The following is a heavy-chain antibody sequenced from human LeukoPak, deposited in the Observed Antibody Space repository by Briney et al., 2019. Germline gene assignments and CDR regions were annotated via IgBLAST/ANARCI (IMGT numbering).Heavy chain of an antibody. V-gene: IGHV1-2*02. D-gene: IGHD6-19*01. CDR3: ATIAVAGDFDS. Sequence: GASVKVSCKASGYTFTGYYMHWVRQAPGQGLEWMGWFNPNSGDTNYVQKFLGRVTMTGDTSISTAYMELSRLTSDDTAVYFCATIAVAGDFDSWGQGILVTVSS. CDR2: FNPNSGDT. CDR1: GYTFTGYY. J-gene: IGHJ4*02.